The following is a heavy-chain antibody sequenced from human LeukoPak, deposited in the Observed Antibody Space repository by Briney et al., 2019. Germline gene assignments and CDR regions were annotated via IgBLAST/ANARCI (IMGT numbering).Heavy chain of an antibody. V-gene: IGHV1-2*02. Sequence: ASVKVSCKASGYTFTGYYMHWVRQAPGQGLEWMGWINPNSGGTNYAQKFQGRVTMTRDTSISTAYMELSRLGSDDTAVYYCARERGVVTPYYYGMDVWGQGTTVTVSS. CDR1: GYTFTGYY. CDR3: ARERGVVTPYYYGMDV. D-gene: IGHD4-23*01. CDR2: INPNSGGT. J-gene: IGHJ6*02.